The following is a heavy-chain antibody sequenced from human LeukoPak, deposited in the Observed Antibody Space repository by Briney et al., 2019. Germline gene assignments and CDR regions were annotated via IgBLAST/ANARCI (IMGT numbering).Heavy chain of an antibody. J-gene: IGHJ4*02. CDR2: ISDSGAST. V-gene: IGHV3-23*01. D-gene: IGHD2-21*02. Sequence: GGSLRLSCAASGFTFSGYSMSWVRQAPGKGLEWVSAISDSGASTYYADSVKGRFTVSRDNSKNTVSLQMNSLRTEGTAVYYRVKTQMPSGDCRRAYWGQGSLATVSS. CDR1: GFTFSGYS. CDR3: VKTQMPSGDCRRAY.